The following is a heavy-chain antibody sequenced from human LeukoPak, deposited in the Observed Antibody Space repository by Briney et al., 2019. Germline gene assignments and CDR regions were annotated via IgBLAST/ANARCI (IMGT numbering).Heavy chain of an antibody. V-gene: IGHV3-20*04. J-gene: IGHJ4*02. Sequence: PGGPLGLSCAASGFPFDDYGMGWGRQGPGKRLEWVSGINWNGGSTGYADPVKGRFTISRDNAKNSLYLQMTSLRAEDTAFYYCARETEKYYDSSAYYSYWGQGALVTVPS. D-gene: IGHD3-22*01. CDR3: ARETEKYYDSSAYYSY. CDR1: GFPFDDYG. CDR2: INWNGGST.